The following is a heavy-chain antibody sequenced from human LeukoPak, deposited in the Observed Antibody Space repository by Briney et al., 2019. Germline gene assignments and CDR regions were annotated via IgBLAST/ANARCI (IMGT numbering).Heavy chain of an antibody. CDR2: IYYSGST. CDR3: AREGYYYDSSGSRHFDY. CDR1: GGSISSGGYY. D-gene: IGHD3-22*01. Sequence: SETLSLTCTVSGGSISSGGYYWSWIRQHPGKGLEWIGYIYYSGSTYYNPSLKSRVTISVDTSKNQFSLKLSSVTAADTAVYYCAREGYYYDSSGSRHFDYWGQGTLVTVSS. J-gene: IGHJ4*02. V-gene: IGHV4-31*03.